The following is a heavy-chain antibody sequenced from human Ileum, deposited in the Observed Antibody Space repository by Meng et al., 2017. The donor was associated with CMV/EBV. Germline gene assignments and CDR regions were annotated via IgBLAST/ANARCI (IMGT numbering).Heavy chain of an antibody. CDR1: GDSLRLHY. CDR2: IYVSGRT. D-gene: IGHD4-17*01. Sequence: HVPLMQPRPRLVKPSETLSLPCLFSGDSLRLHYWNCIRQPAGKGLEWIGRIYVSGRTNYNSSLRSRITLSVDKAKNQFSLNLNSVTAADTAVYYCARDQDYGLLDSWGQGTLVTVSS. V-gene: IGHV4-4*07. CDR3: ARDQDYGLLDS. J-gene: IGHJ4*02.